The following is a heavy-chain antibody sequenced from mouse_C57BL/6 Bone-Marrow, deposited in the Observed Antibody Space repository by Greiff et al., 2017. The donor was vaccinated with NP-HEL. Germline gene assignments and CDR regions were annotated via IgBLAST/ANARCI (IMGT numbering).Heavy chain of an antibody. Sequence: QVQLQQPGAELVRPGSSVKLSCKASGYTFTSYWLHWVQQRPIQGLEWIGNIDPSDSETHYNQKFTDKATLTVDKSSSTAYMQLSSLTSEDSAVYYCAREIYYGIYYAMDYWGQGTSVTVSS. CDR1: GYTFTSYW. J-gene: IGHJ4*01. CDR2: IDPSDSET. D-gene: IGHD2-1*01. V-gene: IGHV1-52*01. CDR3: AREIYYGIYYAMDY.